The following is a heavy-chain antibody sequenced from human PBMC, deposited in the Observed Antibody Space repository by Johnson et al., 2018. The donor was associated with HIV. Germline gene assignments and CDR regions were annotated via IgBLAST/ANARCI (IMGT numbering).Heavy chain of an antibody. V-gene: IGHV3-30*04. Sequence: QVQLVESGGGVVQPGRSLRLSCAASGFTFSSYAMHWVRQAPGMGLEWVADISYDGRNKYYADSVKGRFTISRDNSKSTLYLQMNSRRAEDTAVYYCARVRSGRENVFDIWGQGTMVTVSS. D-gene: IGHD1-26*01. CDR2: ISYDGRNK. CDR3: ARVRSGRENVFDI. CDR1: GFTFSSYA. J-gene: IGHJ3*02.